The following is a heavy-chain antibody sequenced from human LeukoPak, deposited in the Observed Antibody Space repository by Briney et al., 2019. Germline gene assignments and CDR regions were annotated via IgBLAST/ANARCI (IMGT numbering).Heavy chain of an antibody. CDR3: ARVNLGQLLYWYFDL. V-gene: IGHV4-30-2*01. CDR1: GGSISSGGYS. CDR2: IYHSGST. Sequence: SQTLSLTCAASGGSISSGGYSWSWIRQPPGKGLEWIGYIYHSGSTYYNPSLKSRVTMSVNTSKHQFSLEMTSVTAADTAVYYCARVNLGQLLYWYFDLWGRGTLVTVSS. J-gene: IGHJ2*01. D-gene: IGHD4-23*01.